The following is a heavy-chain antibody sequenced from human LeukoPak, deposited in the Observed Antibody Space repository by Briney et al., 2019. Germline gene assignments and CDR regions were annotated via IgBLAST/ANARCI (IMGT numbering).Heavy chain of an antibody. CDR2: IYYSGST. V-gene: IGHV4-59*01. J-gene: IGHJ3*02. CDR1: GGSISSYY. D-gene: IGHD1-26*01. Sequence: PSQTLSFTCTVSGGSISSYYWSWIRQPPGKGLEWIGYIYYSGSTNYNPSLKSRVTISVDTSKNQFSLKLSSVTAADTAVYYCARDRASIVGAMYAFDIWGQGTMVTVSS. CDR3: ARDRASIVGAMYAFDI.